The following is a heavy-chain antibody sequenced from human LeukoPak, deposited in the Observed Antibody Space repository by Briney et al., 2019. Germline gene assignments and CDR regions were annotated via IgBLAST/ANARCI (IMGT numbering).Heavy chain of an antibody. D-gene: IGHD3-10*01. Sequence: ASVKVSCKASGDTFTSYYMHWVRQAPGQGLEWMGWINPNSGGTNYAQKFQGRVTMTRDTSISTAYMELSRLRSDDTAVYYCARDRYGSGSYYIGDYWGQGTLVTVSS. V-gene: IGHV1-2*02. CDR2: INPNSGGT. CDR1: GDTFTSYY. J-gene: IGHJ4*02. CDR3: ARDRYGSGSYYIGDY.